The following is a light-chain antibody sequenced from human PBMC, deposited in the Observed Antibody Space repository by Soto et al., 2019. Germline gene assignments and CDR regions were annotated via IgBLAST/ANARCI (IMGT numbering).Light chain of an antibody. CDR1: QSLRHSNGFNY. CDR2: LGS. Sequence: DIVMTQSPLSLTVTPGEPASISCRSSQSLRHSNGFNYLDWYLQKPGQSPQLLIYLGSNRASGVPDRFSGSGSGTDFTLRISRVEAADVGIYYCMQALQPPWTLGQGTKVDIK. J-gene: IGKJ1*01. CDR3: MQALQPPWT. V-gene: IGKV2-28*01.